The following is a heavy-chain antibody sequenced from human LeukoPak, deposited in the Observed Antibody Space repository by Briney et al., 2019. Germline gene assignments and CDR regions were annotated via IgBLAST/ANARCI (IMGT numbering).Heavy chain of an antibody. CDR3: ARGRPYYYDSRDFDY. V-gene: IGHV4-34*01. Sequence: SETLSLTCAVYGGSFSGYYWSWIRQPPGKGLEWIGEINHSGSTNYNPSLKSRVTISVDTSKNQFSLKLSSVTAADTAVYYCARGRPYYYDSRDFDYWGQGTLVTVSS. J-gene: IGHJ4*02. CDR1: GGSFSGYY. D-gene: IGHD3-22*01. CDR2: INHSGST.